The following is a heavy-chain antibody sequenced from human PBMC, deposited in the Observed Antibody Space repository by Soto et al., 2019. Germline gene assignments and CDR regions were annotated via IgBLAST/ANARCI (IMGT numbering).Heavy chain of an antibody. CDR3: VGQVYSSGPDYYYGMDV. D-gene: IGHD6-19*01. J-gene: IGHJ6*02. CDR2: IIPIFGTA. V-gene: IGHV1-69*06. CDR1: GGTFSSYA. Sequence: QVQLVQSGAEVKKPGSSVKVSCKASGGTFSSYAISWVRQAPGQGLEWMGGIIPIFGTANYAQKFQRRVTITADKATSTDYMELSSLRSEDTAVYYCVGQVYSSGPDYYYGMDVWGQGTTVTVSS.